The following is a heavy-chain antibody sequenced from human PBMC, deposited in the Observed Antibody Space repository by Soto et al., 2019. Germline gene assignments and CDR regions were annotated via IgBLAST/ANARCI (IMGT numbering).Heavy chain of an antibody. J-gene: IGHJ4*02. CDR1: GGSISSSSYY. V-gene: IGHV4-39*01. D-gene: IGHD6-19*01. CDR2: IYYSGST. CDR3: ARHPLIGAAVAGTKLIHG. Sequence: SETLSLTCTVSGGSISSSSYYWGWIRQPPGKGLEWIGSIYYSGSTYYNPSLKSRVTISVDTSKNQFSLKLSSVTAADTAVYYCARHPLIGAAVAGTKLIHGWGQGTLVTVSS.